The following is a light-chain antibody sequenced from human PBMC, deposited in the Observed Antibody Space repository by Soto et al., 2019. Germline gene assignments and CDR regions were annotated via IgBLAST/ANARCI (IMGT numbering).Light chain of an antibody. CDR1: QRVSSTY. CDR3: QQYGSSPWT. Sequence: EVVLTQSPGTLSLSPGERATLSCRASQRVSSTYLAWYQQKPGQAPRLLIYGASSRATGIPDRISGSGSGADFTLTISRLEPEDFAVYYCQQYGSSPWTFGQGTRVEI. V-gene: IGKV3-20*01. CDR2: GAS. J-gene: IGKJ1*01.